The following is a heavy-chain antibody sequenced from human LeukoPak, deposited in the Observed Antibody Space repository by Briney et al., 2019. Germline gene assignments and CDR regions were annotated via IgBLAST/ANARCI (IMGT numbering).Heavy chain of an antibody. CDR1: GYTFTSYD. CDR2: MNPNSGNT. V-gene: IGHV1-8*01. Sequence: ASVKVSCKASGYTFTSYDINWVRQATGQGLEWMGWMNPNSGNTGYAQKFQGRVTMTRNTSISTAYMELSSLRSEDTAVYYCARMGMTYYDFWSGYLQPYYYGMDAWGQGTTVTVSS. J-gene: IGHJ6*02. D-gene: IGHD3-3*01. CDR3: ARMGMTYYDFWSGYLQPYYYGMDA.